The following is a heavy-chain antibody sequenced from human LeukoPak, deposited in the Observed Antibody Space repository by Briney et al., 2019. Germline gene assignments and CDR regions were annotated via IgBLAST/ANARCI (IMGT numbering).Heavy chain of an antibody. Sequence: PGGSLRLSCAASGFTVSSNYMSWVRQAPGKGLEWVSVIYSGGSTYYADSVKGRFTISRDNSKNTLYLQMNSLRAEDTAVYYCARHRRRFFDWLSHSVWDVWGKGTTVTISS. CDR1: GFTVSSNY. D-gene: IGHD3-9*01. J-gene: IGHJ6*04. CDR2: IYSGGST. V-gene: IGHV3-66*04. CDR3: ARHRRRFFDWLSHSVWDV.